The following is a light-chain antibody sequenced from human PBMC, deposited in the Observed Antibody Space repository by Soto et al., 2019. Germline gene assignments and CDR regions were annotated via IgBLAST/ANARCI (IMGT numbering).Light chain of an antibody. CDR2: EVN. Sequence: QSALTQPPSASGSPGQSVTISCTGTSSDIGGYNSVSWYQQHPGKAPKLMIYEVNKRPLGVPERFSGSKSGNTASLTVSGLQADDEADYYCSSSAGTNSFVLFGGGTQLTVL. V-gene: IGLV2-8*01. CDR3: SSSAGTNSFVL. J-gene: IGLJ7*01. CDR1: SSDIGGYNS.